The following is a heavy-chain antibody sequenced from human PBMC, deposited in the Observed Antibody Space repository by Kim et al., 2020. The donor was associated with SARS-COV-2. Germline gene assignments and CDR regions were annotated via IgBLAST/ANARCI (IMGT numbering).Heavy chain of an antibody. CDR1: GGSISSGGYY. CDR3: ARSTVGHDAFDI. D-gene: IGHD4-4*01. J-gene: IGHJ3*02. V-gene: IGHV4-31*03. CDR2: IYYSGST. Sequence: SETLSLTCTVSGGSISSGGYYWSWIRQHPGKGLEWIGYIYYSGSTYYNPSLKSRVTISVDTSKNQFSLKLSSVTAADTAVYYCARSTVGHDAFDIWGQGTMVTVSS.